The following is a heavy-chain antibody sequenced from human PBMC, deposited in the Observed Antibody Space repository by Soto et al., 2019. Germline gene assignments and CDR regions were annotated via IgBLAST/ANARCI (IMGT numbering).Heavy chain of an antibody. CDR3: ARDRVSRRFDY. Sequence: QVHLVQSGAEVRKPGASVKISCKASGYTFTNYAVHWVRQAPGQRLECMGWINSNNGNTEYSQKFQDRVTIIRDTSASTVYMELHSLRSEDTAVYYCARDRVSRRFDYWGQGTLVTVSS. CDR2: INSNNGNT. D-gene: IGHD3-16*02. V-gene: IGHV1-3*04. CDR1: GYTFTNYA. J-gene: IGHJ4*02.